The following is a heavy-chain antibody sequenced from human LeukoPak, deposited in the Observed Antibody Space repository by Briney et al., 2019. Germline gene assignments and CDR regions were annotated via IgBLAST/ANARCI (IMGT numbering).Heavy chain of an antibody. V-gene: IGHV1-46*01. D-gene: IGHD3-10*01. CDR2: INPSGGST. CDR1: GYTFTSYY. CDR3: ARGYEYYYGSGSYYNVPPDV. J-gene: IGHJ6*04. Sequence: GASVKVSCKASGYTFTSYYMHWVRQAPGQGLEWMGIINPSGGSTSYAQKFQGRVTMTRDVSTSTVYMELSSLRSEDTAVYYCARGYEYYYGSGSYYNVPPDVWGKGTTVTISS.